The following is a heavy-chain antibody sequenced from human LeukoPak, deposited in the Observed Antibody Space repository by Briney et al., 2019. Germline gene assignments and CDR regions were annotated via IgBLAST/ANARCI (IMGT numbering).Heavy chain of an antibody. Sequence: GASVKVSCKASGYTFTGYYMHWVRQAPGQGLEWVGWINPNSGGTNYAQKFQGRVTMTRDTSITTAYMEVSRLRSDDTAVYYCARANYYDSSGGDVWGQGTTVTVSS. D-gene: IGHD3-22*01. CDR3: ARANYYDSSGGDV. J-gene: IGHJ6*02. CDR2: INPNSGGT. V-gene: IGHV1-2*02. CDR1: GYTFTGYY.